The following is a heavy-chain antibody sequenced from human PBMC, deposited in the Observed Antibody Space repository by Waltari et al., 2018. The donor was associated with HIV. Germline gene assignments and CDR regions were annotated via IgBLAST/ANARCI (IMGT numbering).Heavy chain of an antibody. V-gene: IGHV3-49*03. CDR2: IGDKAYGGTT. Sequence: EVQLVESGGGLVQPGRSLRLSCTASGFTFGDYAMSWFRQAPGKGLEWVGCIGDKAYGGTTEYAASVKGRFTISRDDSRSIAYLQMNSLQTEDTAVYYCTKGRMTTDYWGQGTLVTVSS. D-gene: IGHD4-17*01. J-gene: IGHJ4*02. CDR3: TKGRMTTDY. CDR1: GFTFGDYA.